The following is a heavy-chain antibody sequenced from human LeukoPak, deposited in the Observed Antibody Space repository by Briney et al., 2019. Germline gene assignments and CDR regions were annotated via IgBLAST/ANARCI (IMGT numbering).Heavy chain of an antibody. CDR2: INPSGGST. CDR1: GYTFTSYY. V-gene: IGHV1-46*01. D-gene: IGHD2-2*01. CDR3: ARGDIVVVPAAIGVSYYYGMDV. Sequence: GASVKVSCKASGYTFTSYYMHWVRQAPGQGLEWMGIINPSGGSTSYAQKFQGRVTITADESTSTAYMELSSLRSEDTAVYYCARGDIVVVPAAIGVSYYYGMDVWGQGTTVTVSS. J-gene: IGHJ6*02.